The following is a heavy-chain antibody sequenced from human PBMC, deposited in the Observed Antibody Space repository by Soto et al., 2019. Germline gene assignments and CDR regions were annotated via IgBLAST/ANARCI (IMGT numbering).Heavy chain of an antibody. V-gene: IGHV1-2*02. CDR2: INPNSGGT. CDR1: GYTFTGYY. Sequence: ASVKVSCKASGYTFTGYYMHWVRQAPGQGLEWMGWINPNSGGTNYAQKLQGRVTMTRDTSISTAYMELSRLRSDDTAVYYCARDRVAVAGTLYYYGMDVWGQGTTVTVSS. CDR3: ARDRVAVAGTLYYYGMDV. D-gene: IGHD6-19*01. J-gene: IGHJ6*02.